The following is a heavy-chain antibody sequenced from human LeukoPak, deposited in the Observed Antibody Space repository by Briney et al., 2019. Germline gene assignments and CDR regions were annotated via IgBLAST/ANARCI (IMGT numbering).Heavy chain of an antibody. V-gene: IGHV4-59*01. CDR1: GGSISSYY. J-gene: IGHJ6*02. CDR2: IYYSGST. D-gene: IGHD6-19*01. CDR3: ARVTGYSSGWYADYYYGMDV. Sequence: PSETLSLTCTVSGGSISSYYWSWIRQPPGKGLEWIGHIYYSGSTNYNPSLKSRVTISVDTSKNQFSLKLSSVTAADTAVYYCARVTGYSSGWYADYYYGMDVWGQGTMVTVSS.